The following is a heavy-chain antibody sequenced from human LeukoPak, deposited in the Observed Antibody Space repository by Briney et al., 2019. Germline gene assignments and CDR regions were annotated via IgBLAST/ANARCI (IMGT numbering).Heavy chain of an antibody. V-gene: IGHV4-39*01. CDR1: GGSISSNTYY. CDR3: ARAYYYASSAFDI. Sequence: PSETLSLTCTVCGGSISSNTYYWDWIRQPPGKGLECIGSIYYGGSTYYNPSLKSRVIISVDTSKNQFSLKLSSVTPADTAVYYCARAYYYASSAFDIWGQGTMVNVSS. D-gene: IGHD3-22*01. J-gene: IGHJ3*02. CDR2: IYYGGST.